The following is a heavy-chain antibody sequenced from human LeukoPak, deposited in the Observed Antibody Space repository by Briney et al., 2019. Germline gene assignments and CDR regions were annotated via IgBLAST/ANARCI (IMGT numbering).Heavy chain of an antibody. D-gene: IGHD3-22*01. V-gene: IGHV3-21*01. CDR3: ATSTVVITFGPPDY. CDR1: GFTFSSYS. Sequence: GGSLRLSCAASGFTFSSYSFNWVRQAPGKGLEWVSSINTVASYIYYADSVKGRFTISRDNSKNTLYLQMNSLRAGDTAVYYCATSTVVITFGPPDYWGQGTLVTVSS. CDR2: INTVASYI. J-gene: IGHJ4*02.